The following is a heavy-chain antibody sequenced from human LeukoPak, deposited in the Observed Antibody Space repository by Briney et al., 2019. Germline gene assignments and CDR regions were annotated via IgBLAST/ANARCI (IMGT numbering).Heavy chain of an antibody. D-gene: IGHD5-18*01. Sequence: SETLSLTCTVSGGSISSYYWSWIRQPPGKGLEWIGYIYYSGSTNYNPSLKSRVTISVDTSKNQFSLKLSSVTAADTAVYYCARFTWIQAPADEAFDIWGQGTMVTVSS. CDR3: ARFTWIQAPADEAFDI. CDR1: GGSISSYY. J-gene: IGHJ3*02. V-gene: IGHV4-59*08. CDR2: IYYSGST.